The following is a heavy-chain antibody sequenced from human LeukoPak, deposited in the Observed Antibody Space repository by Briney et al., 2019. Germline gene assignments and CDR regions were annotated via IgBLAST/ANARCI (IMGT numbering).Heavy chain of an antibody. J-gene: IGHJ5*02. D-gene: IGHD3-16*01. Sequence: PSETLSLTCAVSGGFITSNYWWSWVRQSPGKGLEWIGEIYHSGTTNYNPSLKSRVTISVDKSKNQFSLNLISVTPADTAVYYCASAQIMNNWFDPWGQGTLVTVSS. V-gene: IGHV4-4*02. CDR1: GGFITSNYW. CDR2: IYHSGTT. CDR3: ASAQIMNNWFDP.